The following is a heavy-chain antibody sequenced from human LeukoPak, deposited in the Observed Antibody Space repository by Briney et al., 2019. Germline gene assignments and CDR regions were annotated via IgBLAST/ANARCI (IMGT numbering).Heavy chain of an antibody. D-gene: IGHD6-13*01. Sequence: ASVKVSCKASGGTFSSYAISWVRQAPGQGLEWMGRIIPILGIANYAQKSQGRVTITADKSTSTAYMELSSLRSEDTAVYYCARPPSSSLEGYYGMDVWGQGTTVTVSS. CDR1: GGTFSSYA. V-gene: IGHV1-69*04. CDR2: IIPILGIA. J-gene: IGHJ6*02. CDR3: ARPPSSSLEGYYGMDV.